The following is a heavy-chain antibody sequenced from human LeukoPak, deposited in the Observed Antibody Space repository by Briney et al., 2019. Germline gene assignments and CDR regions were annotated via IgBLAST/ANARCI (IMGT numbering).Heavy chain of an antibody. Sequence: PSETLSLTCAVSGGSISSSSYYWGWIRQPPGKGLEWIGSIYHSGSTYYNPSLKSRVTISVDTSKNQFSLKLSSVTAADTAVYYCARANYVWGSYRLEYYFDYWGQGTLVTV. V-gene: IGHV4-39*07. CDR2: IYHSGST. CDR3: ARANYVWGSYRLEYYFDY. J-gene: IGHJ4*02. CDR1: GGSISSSSYY. D-gene: IGHD3-16*02.